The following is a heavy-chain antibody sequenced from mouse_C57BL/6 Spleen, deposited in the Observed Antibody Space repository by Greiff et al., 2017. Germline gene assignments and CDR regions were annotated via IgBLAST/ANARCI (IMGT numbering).Heavy chain of an antibody. Sequence: VQLKESGAELVRPGASVKLSCTASGFNIKDDYMHWVKQRPEQGLEWIGWIDPENGDTEYASKFQGKATITADTSSNTAYLQLSSLTSEDTAVYYCTTLGQVGYWGQGTTLTVSS. V-gene: IGHV14-4*01. CDR3: TTLGQVGY. D-gene: IGHD4-1*01. CDR2: IDPENGDT. CDR1: GFNIKDDY. J-gene: IGHJ2*01.